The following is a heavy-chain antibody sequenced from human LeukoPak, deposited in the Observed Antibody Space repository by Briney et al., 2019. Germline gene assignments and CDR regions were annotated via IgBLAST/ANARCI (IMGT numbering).Heavy chain of an antibody. J-gene: IGHJ5*02. V-gene: IGHV4-59*01. Sequence: PSETLSLTCTVSGGSISGYYWSWIRHPPGKGLEWIGYIFYSGSTNYNPSLKSRVTISLDTSKNHFSLNLTSVTAADTAVYYCARGGGGSGSFIRLDPWGQGTLVTVSS. CDR1: GGSISGYY. CDR3: ARGGGGSGSFIRLDP. D-gene: IGHD3-10*01. CDR2: IFYSGST.